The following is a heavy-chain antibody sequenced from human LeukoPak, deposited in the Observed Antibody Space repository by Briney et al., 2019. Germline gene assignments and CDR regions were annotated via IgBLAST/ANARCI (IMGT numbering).Heavy chain of an antibody. CDR2: IIPIFGTA. J-gene: IGHJ4*02. CDR3: ASQGAYYYDSIHFDY. D-gene: IGHD3-22*01. V-gene: IGHV1-69*05. Sequence: SVKVSCKASGGTFSSYAISWVRQAPGQGLEWMGGIIPIFGTANYAQKFQGRVTITTDESTSTAYMELSSLRSEDTSVYYCASQGAYYYDSIHFDYWGQGTLVTVSS. CDR1: GGTFSSYA.